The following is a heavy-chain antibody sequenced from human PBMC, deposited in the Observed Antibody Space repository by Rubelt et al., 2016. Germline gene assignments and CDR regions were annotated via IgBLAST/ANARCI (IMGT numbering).Heavy chain of an antibody. Sequence: ESGGGLVQPGGSLRLSCAVSGFTFSSYAMTWVRQAPGKGLEWVSYISGSSSYIYYADSVKGRFTISRDNAKNSLYLQMNSLRAEDTAVYYCAKGGPGFLDWPYYMDVWGEGTTVTVSS. CDR3: AKGGPGFLDWPYYMDV. J-gene: IGHJ6*03. D-gene: IGHD3/OR15-3a*01. CDR1: GFTFSSYA. V-gene: IGHV3-21*01. CDR2: ISGSSSYI.